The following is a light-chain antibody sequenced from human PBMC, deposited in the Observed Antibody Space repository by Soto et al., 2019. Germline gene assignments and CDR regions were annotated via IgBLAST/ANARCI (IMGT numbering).Light chain of an antibody. CDR3: AAWDDSLNGYV. J-gene: IGLJ1*01. V-gene: IGLV1-44*01. CDR1: SSNIGSNT. Sequence: QSVLTQPPSASGTPRQRVTISCSGSSSNIGSNTVNWYQQLPGTAPKLPIYSTNQRPSGVPDRFSGSKSGTSASLAISGVQSEDEADDYCAAWDDSLNGYVFGSGTKLTVL. CDR2: STN.